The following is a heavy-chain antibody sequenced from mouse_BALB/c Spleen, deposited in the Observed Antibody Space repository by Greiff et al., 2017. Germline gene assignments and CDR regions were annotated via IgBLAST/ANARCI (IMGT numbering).Heavy chain of an antibody. Sequence: VQLKQSGPELVKPGASVKIPCKASGYTFTDYNMDWVKQSHGKSLEWIGDINPNNGGTIYNQKFKGKATLTVDKSSSTAYMELRSLTSEDTAVYYCARELGRRNAMDYWGQGTSVTVSS. V-gene: IGHV1-18*01. J-gene: IGHJ4*01. CDR1: GYTFTDYN. CDR3: ARELGRRNAMDY. D-gene: IGHD4-1*01. CDR2: INPNNGGT.